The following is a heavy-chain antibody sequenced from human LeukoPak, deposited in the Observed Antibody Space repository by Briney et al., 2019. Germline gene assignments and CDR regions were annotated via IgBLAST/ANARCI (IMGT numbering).Heavy chain of an antibody. Sequence: GGSLRLSRAASGFTFSNAWMSWVRQAPGKGLEWVGRIKSKTDGGTTDYAAPVKGRFTISRDDSKNTLYLQMNSLKTEDTAVYYCTTVPLVRGVTRDYWGQGTLVTVSS. J-gene: IGHJ4*02. CDR2: IKSKTDGGTT. D-gene: IGHD3-10*01. CDR3: TTVPLVRGVTRDY. V-gene: IGHV3-15*01. CDR1: GFTFSNAW.